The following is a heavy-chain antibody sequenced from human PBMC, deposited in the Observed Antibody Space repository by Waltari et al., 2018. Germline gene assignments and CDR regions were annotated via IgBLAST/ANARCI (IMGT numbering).Heavy chain of an antibody. CDR3: ARVGSDFSNFRGSGWFDP. CDR2: IYYSGTT. Sequence: QVQLQESGPGLVKPSETLSLSCTVSGGSITTDYWSWIRQPPGKGLEWIGYIYYSGTTNYNPSLKSRVSISVDTSKNQFSLKVTSVTAADTALYYCARVGSDFSNFRGSGWFDPWGQGTLVTVSS. J-gene: IGHJ5*02. V-gene: IGHV4-59*01. D-gene: IGHD4-4*01. CDR1: GGSITTDY.